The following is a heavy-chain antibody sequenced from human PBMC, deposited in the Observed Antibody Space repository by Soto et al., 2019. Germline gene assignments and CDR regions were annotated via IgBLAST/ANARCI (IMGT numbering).Heavy chain of an antibody. D-gene: IGHD1-26*01. CDR3: ARNKSGHDLFWWFDP. CDR2: ISAYNGNT. CDR1: GYTFTSYG. Sequence: GASVKVSCKASGYTFTSYGISWVRQAPGQGLEWMGWISAYNGNTNYAQKLQGRVTMTTDTSTSTVYMELNSLTSDDTAVYYCARNKSGHDLFWWFDPGGREPRATFS. J-gene: IGHJ5*02. V-gene: IGHV1-18*01.